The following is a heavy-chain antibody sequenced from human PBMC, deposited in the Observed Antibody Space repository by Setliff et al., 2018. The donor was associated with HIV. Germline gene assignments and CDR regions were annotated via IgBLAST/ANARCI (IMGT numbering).Heavy chain of an antibody. V-gene: IGHV3-33*01. CDR3: ARDLRGSNFVVPEY. CDR1: GFSYSTYG. Sequence: GGSLRLSCAASGFSYSTYGMYWGRQAPGKGLEWVAVIWYDARRENYADSGKGRFTISRDKSKNMLYLQMNRLRAEDTAMYFCARDLRGSNFVVPEYWGQGTPVTVSS. J-gene: IGHJ4*02. D-gene: IGHD2-15*01. CDR2: IWYDARRE.